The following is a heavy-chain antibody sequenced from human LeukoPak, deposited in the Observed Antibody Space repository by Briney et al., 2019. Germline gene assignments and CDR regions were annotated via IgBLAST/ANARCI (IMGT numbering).Heavy chain of an antibody. CDR2: IYSGGST. Sequence: SGGSLRLSCAASGFTVSSNYMSWVRQAPGKGLEWVSVIYSGGSTYYADSVKGRFTISRHNSKNTLYLQMNSLRAEGTAVYYCARAWWDSSYYYYGMDVWGQGTTVTVSS. V-gene: IGHV3-53*04. CDR3: ARAWWDSSYYYYGMDV. CDR1: GFTVSSNY. D-gene: IGHD3-22*01. J-gene: IGHJ6*02.